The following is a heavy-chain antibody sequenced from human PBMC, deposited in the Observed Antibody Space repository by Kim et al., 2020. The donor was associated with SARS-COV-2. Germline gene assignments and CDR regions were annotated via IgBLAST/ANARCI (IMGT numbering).Heavy chain of an antibody. CDR3: ANYNSGNYYALDY. D-gene: IGHD3-10*01. J-gene: IGHJ4*02. V-gene: IGHV4-39*02. Sequence: CNPSLNSRPTLSRDTTKNRFSLKMTSVTAADTALYYCANYNSGNYYALDYWGPGTLVTVSS.